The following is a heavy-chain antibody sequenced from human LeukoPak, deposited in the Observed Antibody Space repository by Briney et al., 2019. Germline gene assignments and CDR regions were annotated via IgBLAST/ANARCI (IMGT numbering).Heavy chain of an antibody. CDR1: GYTFTSYA. V-gene: IGHV1-3*01. Sequence: ASVKVACKASGYTFTSYAMHWVRQAPGQRLEWMGWINAGNGNTKYSQKFQGRVTITRDTSASTAYMELSSLRSEDTAVYYCARFSSSGCHDYWGQGTLVTVSS. CDR2: INAGNGNT. J-gene: IGHJ4*02. CDR3: ARFSSSGCHDY. D-gene: IGHD6-19*01.